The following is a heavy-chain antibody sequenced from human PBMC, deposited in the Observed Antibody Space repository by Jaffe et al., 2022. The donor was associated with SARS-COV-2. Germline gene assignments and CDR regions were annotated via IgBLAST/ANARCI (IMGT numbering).Heavy chain of an antibody. J-gene: IGHJ6*02. V-gene: IGHV3-30*04. CDR3: AKSTLGGPTTMSYYYGLDV. CDR1: GFTFDNYA. D-gene: IGHD3-22*01. CDR2: ISFEGSEK. Sequence: QVQLEESGGGVVQPGGSLRLSCAGTGFTFDNYAMHWVRQAPGKGLEWVALISFEGSEKYSTDSVRGRFTISRDNSNNTLYLQMNSLRPEDTAVYYCAKSTLGGPTTMSYYYGLDVWGQGTTVTVSS.